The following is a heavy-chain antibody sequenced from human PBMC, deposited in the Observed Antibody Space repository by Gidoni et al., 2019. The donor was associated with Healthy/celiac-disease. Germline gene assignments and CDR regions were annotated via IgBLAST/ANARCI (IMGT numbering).Heavy chain of an antibody. CDR3: AKGGYGDYVTHDY. CDR1: GFPFDDYT. Sequence: EVQLVESGGVVVQPGGSLRLSCAASGFPFDDYTMHWVRQAPGKGLEWVSLISWDGGSTYYADSVKGRFTISRDNSKNSLYLQMNSLRTEDTALYYCAKGGYGDYVTHDYWGQGTLVTVSS. CDR2: ISWDGGST. V-gene: IGHV3-43*01. J-gene: IGHJ4*02. D-gene: IGHD4-17*01.